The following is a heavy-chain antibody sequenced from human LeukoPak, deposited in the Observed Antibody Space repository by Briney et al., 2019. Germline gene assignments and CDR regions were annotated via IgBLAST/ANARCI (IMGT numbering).Heavy chain of an antibody. D-gene: IGHD6-6*01. Sequence: SETLSLTCAVYGGSFSGYYWSWIRQPPGKGLEWIGEVNHSGSTNYNPSLESRVTISVDRSKNQFSLKLSSVTAADTAVYYCASSSSSVSGAFDIWGQGTMVTVSS. CDR3: ASSSSSVSGAFDI. J-gene: IGHJ3*02. V-gene: IGHV4-34*01. CDR2: VNHSGST. CDR1: GGSFSGYY.